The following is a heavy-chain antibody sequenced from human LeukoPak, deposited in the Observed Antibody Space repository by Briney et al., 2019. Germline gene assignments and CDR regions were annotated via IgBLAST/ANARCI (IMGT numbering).Heavy chain of an antibody. CDR2: IYYSGST. D-gene: IGHD2-21*02. CDR3: ARDDPYCGGDCYAFDI. V-gene: IGHV4-59*01. CDR1: GGSISSYY. J-gene: IGHJ3*02. Sequence: SETLSLTCAVSGGSISSYYWSWIRQPPGKGLEWIGYIYYSGSTNYNPSLKSRVTISVDTSKNQFSLKLSSVTAADTAVYYCARDDPYCGGDCYAFDIWGQGTMVTVSS.